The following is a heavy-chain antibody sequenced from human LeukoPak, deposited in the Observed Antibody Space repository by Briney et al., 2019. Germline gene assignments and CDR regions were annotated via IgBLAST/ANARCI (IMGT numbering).Heavy chain of an antibody. D-gene: IGHD1-1*01. CDR2: ITGSSSYI. CDR3: ARDRLEGGETFDS. V-gene: IGHV3-21*01. Sequence: PGGSLRLSCAASGFSFRSYSMDWVRQAPGKGLEWVSSITGSSSYISYADSVKGRFTISRDNAENSLFLQMNSLRPEGTAVYFCARDRLEGGETFDSWGQGTLVTVSS. J-gene: IGHJ4*02. CDR1: GFSFRSYS.